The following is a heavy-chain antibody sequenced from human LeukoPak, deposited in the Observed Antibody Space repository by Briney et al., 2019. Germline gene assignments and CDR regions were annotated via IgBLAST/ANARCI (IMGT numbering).Heavy chain of an antibody. D-gene: IGHD3-3*02. CDR3: ARGLTFHYYYMDV. V-gene: IGHV1-8*03. Sequence: ASVKVSCKAPGYTFSSDDINWVRQATGQGLEWMGWMNPNSGNTGYAQKFQGRVTITRNTSISTAYMELSSLRSEDTAVYYCARGLTFHYYYMDVWGKGTTVTVSS. CDR1: GYTFSSDD. CDR2: MNPNSGNT. J-gene: IGHJ6*03.